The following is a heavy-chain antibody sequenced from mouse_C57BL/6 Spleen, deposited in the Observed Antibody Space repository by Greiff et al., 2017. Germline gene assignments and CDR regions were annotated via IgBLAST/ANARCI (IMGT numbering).Heavy chain of an antibody. Sequence: QVQLQQPGAELVRPGSSVKLSCKASGYTFTSYWMDWVKQRPGQGLEWIGNIYPSDSETHYNQKFKDKATLTVDKSSSTAYMQLSSLTSEDSAVYNGARERVTMFTYYARDYGGKGTSATVPP. J-gene: IGHJ4*01. V-gene: IGHV1-61*01. CDR3: ARERVTMFTYYARDY. D-gene: IGHD2-12*01. CDR2: IYPSDSET. CDR1: GYTFTSYW.